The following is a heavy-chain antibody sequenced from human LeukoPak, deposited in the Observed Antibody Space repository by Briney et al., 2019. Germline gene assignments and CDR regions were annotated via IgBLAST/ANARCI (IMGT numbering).Heavy chain of an antibody. J-gene: IGHJ5*02. D-gene: IGHD3-10*01. CDR1: GGSISRYY. CDR3: ARIGVPGTFPYWFDP. CDR2: IYTSGST. V-gene: IGHV4-4*09. Sequence: SETLSLTCTVSGGSISRYYWSWIRQPPGKGLEWIGYIYTSGSTNYNPSLKSRVTISVDTSKNQFSLKLSSVTAADTAVYYCARIGVPGTFPYWFDPWGQGTLVTVSS.